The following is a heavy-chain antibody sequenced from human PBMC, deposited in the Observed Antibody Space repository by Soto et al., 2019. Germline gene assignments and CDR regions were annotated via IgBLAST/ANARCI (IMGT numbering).Heavy chain of an antibody. CDR2: INHSGST. CDR1: VGSFSGYY. V-gene: IGHV4-34*01. CDR3: ARGQWRWSRDTPKGNWFDP. D-gene: IGHD6-19*01. J-gene: IGHJ5*02. Sequence: SETLSLTCAVYVGSFSGYYWSWIRQPPGKGLEWIGEINHSGSTNYNPSLKSRVTISVDTSKNQFSLKLSSVTAADTAVYYCARGQWRWSRDTPKGNWFDPWGQGTLVTVSS.